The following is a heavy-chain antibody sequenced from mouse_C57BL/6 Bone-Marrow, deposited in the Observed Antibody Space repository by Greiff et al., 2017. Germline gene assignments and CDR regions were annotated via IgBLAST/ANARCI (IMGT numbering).Heavy chain of an antibody. CDR3: ARGGGDSILRFASMDY. CDR1: GYAFTNYL. D-gene: IGHD1-1*01. Sequence: QVQLKQSGAELVRPGTSVKVSCKASGYAFTNYLIEWVKQRPGQGLEWIGVINPGSGGPNYNEKFKGKATLTADKSSSTAYMQLSSLTSEDSAVXFCARGGGDSILRFASMDYWGQGTLGTVSA. CDR2: INPGSGGP. J-gene: IGHJ3*01. V-gene: IGHV1-54*01.